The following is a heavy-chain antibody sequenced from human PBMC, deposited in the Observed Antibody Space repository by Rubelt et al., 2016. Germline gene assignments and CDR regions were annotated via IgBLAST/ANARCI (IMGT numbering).Heavy chain of an antibody. J-gene: IGHJ6*02. Sequence: QLQLQESGPGLVKPSETLSLTCTVSGGSISSSSYYWGWIRQPPGKGLEWIGSIYYSGSTYYNPSLESGVTMSVDTSRNQFSRKLSSVTAADTAVYYCAREGSSSSWYYYYGMDVWGQGTTVTVSS. D-gene: IGHD6-6*01. CDR2: IYYSGST. V-gene: IGHV4-39*07. CDR3: AREGSSSSWYYYYGMDV. CDR1: GGSISSSSYY.